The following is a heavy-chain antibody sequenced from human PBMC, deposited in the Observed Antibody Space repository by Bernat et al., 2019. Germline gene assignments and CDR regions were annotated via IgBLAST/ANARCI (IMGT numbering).Heavy chain of an antibody. V-gene: IGHV3-30*18. Sequence: QVQLVESGGGVVQPGRSLRLSCAASGFTFSSYGMHWVRQAPGKGLEWVAVISYDGSNKYYADSVKGQFTISRDNSKNTLYLQMNSLRAEDTAVYYCAKERNYDFWSGYYMAYYYYGMDVWGQGTTVTVSS. J-gene: IGHJ6*02. CDR3: AKERNYDFWSGYYMAYYYYGMDV. CDR1: GFTFSSYG. D-gene: IGHD3-3*01. CDR2: ISYDGSNK.